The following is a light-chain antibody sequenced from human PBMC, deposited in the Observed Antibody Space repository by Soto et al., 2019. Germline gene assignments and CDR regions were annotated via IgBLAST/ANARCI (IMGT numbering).Light chain of an antibody. CDR1: SSNIGAGYE. J-gene: IGLJ1*01. Sequence: QPVLTQPPSVSGAPGQRVTISCTGSSSNIGAGYEVHWYQQLPGTAPKLLIYGNNNRPSGVPDRFSGSKSGTSASLAITGLQAEDEADYYCQSYDSSLSALYVFGTGTKLTVL. CDR2: GNN. CDR3: QSYDSSLSALYV. V-gene: IGLV1-40*01.